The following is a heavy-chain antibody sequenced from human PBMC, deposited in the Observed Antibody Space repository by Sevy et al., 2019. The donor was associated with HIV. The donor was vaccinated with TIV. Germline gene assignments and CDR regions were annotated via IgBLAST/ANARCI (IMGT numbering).Heavy chain of an antibody. Sequence: SETLSLTCTVSGGSINSDHWNWIRQPPGKGLEWIGYVYYTGGTNYNPSLKNRVTISVDRNKNQFSLKLTSVTAADTAVYYCARRNDFDIWDQGTMVTVSS. CDR3: ARRNDFDI. CDR1: GGSINSDH. V-gene: IGHV4-59*08. CDR2: VYYTGGT. J-gene: IGHJ3*02.